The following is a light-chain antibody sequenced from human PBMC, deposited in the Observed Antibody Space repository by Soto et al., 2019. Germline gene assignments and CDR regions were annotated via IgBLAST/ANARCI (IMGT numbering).Light chain of an antibody. CDR1: QSLLYYANKKDY. CDR3: HQYYSTPWT. Sequence: DIVMTQSPDSLAVSLGERATIRCKSSQSLLYYANKKDYFAWYQQKPGQPPKLLIYWASTRESGVPDRFSGSGSGTDFTRTISILQAEDAAFYYCHQYYSTPWTFGQGNKVEIQ. CDR2: WAS. V-gene: IGKV4-1*01. J-gene: IGKJ1*01.